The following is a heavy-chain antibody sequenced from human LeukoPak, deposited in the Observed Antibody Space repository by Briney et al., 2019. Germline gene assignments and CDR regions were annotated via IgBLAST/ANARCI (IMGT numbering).Heavy chain of an antibody. V-gene: IGHV3-48*02. D-gene: IGHD2-21*02. J-gene: IGHJ5*02. CDR3: ARGHLAYCGGDCATENWFDP. Sequence: GGSLRLSCAASEFIFSSYSMNWVRQPPGKGLEWVSYISRSSSTIYYADSVKGRFTISRDNAKNSLYLQMNSLRDEDTAVYYCARGHLAYCGGDCATENWFDPWGQGTLVTVSS. CDR2: ISRSSSTI. CDR1: EFIFSSYS.